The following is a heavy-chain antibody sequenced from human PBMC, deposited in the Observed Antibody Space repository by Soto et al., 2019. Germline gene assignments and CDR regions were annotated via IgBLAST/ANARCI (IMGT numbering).Heavy chain of an antibody. V-gene: IGHV3-7*03. D-gene: IGHD6-13*01. Sequence: GGSLRLSCAASGFTFSSYWMSWVRQAPGKGLEWVANIKQDGSEKYYVDSVKGRFTISRDNAKNSLYLQMNSLRAEDTAVYYCARDSSPYSSSWYLYYYYYGMDVWGQGTTVTV. J-gene: IGHJ6*02. CDR2: IKQDGSEK. CDR3: ARDSSPYSSSWYLYYYYYGMDV. CDR1: GFTFSSYW.